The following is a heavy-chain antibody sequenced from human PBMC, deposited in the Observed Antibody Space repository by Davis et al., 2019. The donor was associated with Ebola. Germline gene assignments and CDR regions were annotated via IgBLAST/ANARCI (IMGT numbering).Heavy chain of an antibody. CDR1: GFTFDDYA. CDR3: AKSLVTHYYFGMDV. Sequence: SLKISCAASGFTFDDYAMHWFRQAPGKGLEWVSGITWNSGSIAYADSVKGRFTISRDNAKNSLYLQMNSLRADDTAVYYCAKSLVTHYYFGMDVWGQGTTVTVSS. D-gene: IGHD5-18*01. J-gene: IGHJ6*02. V-gene: IGHV3-9*01. CDR2: ITWNSGSI.